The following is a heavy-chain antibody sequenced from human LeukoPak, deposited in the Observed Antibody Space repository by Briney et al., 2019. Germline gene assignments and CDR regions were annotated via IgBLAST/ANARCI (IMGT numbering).Heavy chain of an antibody. CDR3: ARELAVAGSSAFDI. V-gene: IGHV4-59*01. CDR1: GGSISSYY. CDR2: IYYSGST. D-gene: IGHD6-19*01. J-gene: IGHJ3*02. Sequence: SEILSLTCTVSGGSISSYYWSWIRQPPGKGLEWIGYIYYSGSTNYNPSLKSRVTISVDTSKNQFSLKLSSVTAADTAVYYCARELAVAGSSAFDIWGQGTMVTVSS.